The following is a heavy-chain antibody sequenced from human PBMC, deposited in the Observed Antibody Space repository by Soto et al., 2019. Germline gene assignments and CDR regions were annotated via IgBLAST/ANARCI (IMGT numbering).Heavy chain of an antibody. CDR2: IYYSGST. J-gene: IGHJ4*02. D-gene: IGHD3-3*01. CDR3: ARLTFFEYYFDY. Sequence: QVQLQESGPGLVKASETLSLTCTVSGGSISSSYWSWIRQPPGTGLEWIGYIYYSGSTIYNPSLNSRVTISVDTSKKQFSLNLSSVTAADTAVYYCARLTFFEYYFDYWGQGSLVTVSS. CDR1: GGSISSSY. V-gene: IGHV4-59*01.